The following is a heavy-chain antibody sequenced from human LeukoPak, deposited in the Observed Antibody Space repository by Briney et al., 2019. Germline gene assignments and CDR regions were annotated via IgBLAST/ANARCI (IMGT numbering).Heavy chain of an antibody. J-gene: IGHJ4*02. CDR1: GHTFTSYA. V-gene: IGHV1-3*01. Sequence: ASVKVSCKASGHTFTSYAMHWVRQAPGQRLEWMGWINVGNGNTKYSEKVQGRVTMTRDTSTSTVYMELSSLRSEDTAVYYCELIAAAENTLWGQGTLVTVSS. CDR3: ELIAAAENTL. CDR2: INVGNGNT. D-gene: IGHD6-13*01.